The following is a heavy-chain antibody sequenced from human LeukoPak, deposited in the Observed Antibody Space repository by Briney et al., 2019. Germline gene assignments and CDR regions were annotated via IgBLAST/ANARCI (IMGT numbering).Heavy chain of an antibody. J-gene: IGHJ6*03. Sequence: SVKVSCKASGGTFSSYAISWVRQAPGQGLEWMGGIIPIFGTANYAQKFQGRVTITADESTSTAYMELSSLRSEDTAVYYCTRGLQWVPAATPTYYYYYYMDVWGKGTTVTISS. CDR3: TRGLQWVPAATPTYYYYYYMDV. D-gene: IGHD2-2*01. CDR1: GGTFSSYA. V-gene: IGHV1-69*13. CDR2: IIPIFGTA.